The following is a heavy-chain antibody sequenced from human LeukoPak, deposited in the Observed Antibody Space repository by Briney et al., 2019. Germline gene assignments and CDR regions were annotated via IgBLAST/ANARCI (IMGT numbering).Heavy chain of an antibody. CDR2: IYTSGST. CDR1: GGSISSGSYY. Sequence: SQTLSLTCTVSGGSISSGSYYWSWIRQPAGKGLEWIGRIYTSGSTNYHPSLKSRVTISVDTSKNQFSLKLSSVTAADTAVYYCARDRLEWLLGLDPWGQGTLVTVSS. CDR3: ARDRLEWLLGLDP. V-gene: IGHV4-61*02. D-gene: IGHD3-3*01. J-gene: IGHJ5*02.